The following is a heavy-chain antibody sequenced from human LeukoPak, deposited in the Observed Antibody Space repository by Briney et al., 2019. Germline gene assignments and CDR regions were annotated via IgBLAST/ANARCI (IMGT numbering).Heavy chain of an antibody. CDR3: AKNWGRGCYFDC. V-gene: IGHV3-23*01. D-gene: IGHD3-16*01. Sequence: GGSLRLSCAASGFTFSTYAMSWVRQAPGKGLEWVSAVSGSGDGTFYADSVKGRFTISRDNSKDTLYLQMNSLRAEDTAAYYCAKNWGRGCYFDCWGQGTLVTVSS. CDR2: VSGSGDGT. CDR1: GFTFSTYA. J-gene: IGHJ4*02.